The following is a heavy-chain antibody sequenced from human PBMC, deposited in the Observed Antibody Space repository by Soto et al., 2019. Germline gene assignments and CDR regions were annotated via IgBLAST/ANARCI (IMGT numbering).Heavy chain of an antibody. CDR2: MNAGNGNT. D-gene: IGHD2-21*01. V-gene: IGHV1-3*01. J-gene: IGHJ3*02. CDR3: ARDCTYCGGDTGREAFDI. Sequence: GASVKVSCKASGYTLNIYAIHWVRQAPGQRPEWMGWMNAGNGNTEYSPKFHGRVTMTRDRYARAAYMELSGLTSEDTAVYYCARDCTYCGGDTGREAFDIWGQGTMVTVSS. CDR1: GYTLNIYA.